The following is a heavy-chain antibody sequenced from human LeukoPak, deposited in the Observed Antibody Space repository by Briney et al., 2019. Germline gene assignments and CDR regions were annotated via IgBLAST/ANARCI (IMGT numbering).Heavy chain of an antibody. CDR3: ARGDPSDIVVVPAAIRDAFDI. CDR1: GYTFTSYD. D-gene: IGHD2-2*02. J-gene: IGHJ3*02. CDR2: MNPNSGNT. Sequence: GASVKVSCKASGYTFTSYDINWVRQATGQGLEWMGWMNPNSGNTGYAQKFQGRVTITRNTSISTAYMELSSLRSEDTAVYYCARGDPSDIVVVPAAIRDAFDIWGQGTMVTVSS. V-gene: IGHV1-8*03.